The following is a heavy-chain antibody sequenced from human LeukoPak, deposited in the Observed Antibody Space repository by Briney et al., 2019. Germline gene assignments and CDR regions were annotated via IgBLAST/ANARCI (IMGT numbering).Heavy chain of an antibody. CDR1: GDSISGYY. CDR2: AYHSGST. Sequence: SETLSLTCAVSGDSISGYYWSWIRQPPGKGLEWIGFAYHSGSTTRNPSLESRVTISVDTSKNQFSLKLSSVTATDTAVYYCARGDYFGSGRYGPFDYWGQGALVTVSS. J-gene: IGHJ4*02. V-gene: IGHV4-59*08. D-gene: IGHD3-10*01. CDR3: ARGDYFGSGRYGPFDY.